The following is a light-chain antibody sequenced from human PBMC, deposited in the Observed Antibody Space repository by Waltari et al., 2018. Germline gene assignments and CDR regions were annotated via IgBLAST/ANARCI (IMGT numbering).Light chain of an antibody. CDR1: ESVAAY. CDR2: DAS. Sequence: EIVLTQSPATLYLSPGERATLSCRASESVAAYLGWYQQRLGQPPRRLIYDASNRATGIPARFSGSGSGTDFTLTIDSLEPEDFAVYYCQQRFRWPLAFGGGTRVE. V-gene: IGKV3-11*01. CDR3: QQRFRWPLA. J-gene: IGKJ4*01.